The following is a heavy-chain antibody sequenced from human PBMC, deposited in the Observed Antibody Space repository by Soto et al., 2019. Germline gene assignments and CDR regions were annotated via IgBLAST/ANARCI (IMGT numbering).Heavy chain of an antibody. D-gene: IGHD3-22*01. CDR2: IYYSGTT. J-gene: IGHJ4*02. CDR1: GDSITSNSYF. V-gene: IGHV4-39*07. Sequence: SETLSLTCTVSGDSITSNSYFWAWIRQPPGKGLEWIGSIYYSGTTYYNPSLKSRVTISVDRSKNTLYLQMNSLRAEDTAVYYCAKNPGYYYDSTGYHFDYWGQGTLVTVSS. CDR3: AKNPGYYYDSTGYHFDY.